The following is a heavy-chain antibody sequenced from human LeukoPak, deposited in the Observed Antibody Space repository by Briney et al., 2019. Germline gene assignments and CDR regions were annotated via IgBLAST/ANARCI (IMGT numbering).Heavy chain of an antibody. Sequence: GGSLRLSCAASGFTFSDYYMSWIRQAPGKGLEWVSYISSSSSYTNYADSVKGRFTISRDNAKNSLYLQMNSLRAEDTAVYYCAGAGGNGTTVFVKGYYFDYWGQGTLVTVSS. D-gene: IGHD4-17*01. CDR1: GFTFSDYY. J-gene: IGHJ4*02. CDR2: ISSSSSYT. V-gene: IGHV3-11*05. CDR3: AGAGGNGTTVFVKGYYFDY.